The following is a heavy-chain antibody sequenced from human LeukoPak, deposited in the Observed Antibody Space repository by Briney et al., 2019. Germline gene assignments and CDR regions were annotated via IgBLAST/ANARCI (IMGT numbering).Heavy chain of an antibody. D-gene: IGHD2-21*02. J-gene: IGHJ4*02. CDR2: IYTGGST. Sequence: QPGGSLRLSCAASGFTVSRHYMSWVRQAPGKGPEWVSVIYTGGSTYYADSVKGRFTISRDNSKNTLYLQMNSLRVEDTAVYYCARGCSSGDVTAADYWGQGTLVTVSS. CDR3: ARGCSSGDVTAADY. CDR1: GFTVSRHY. V-gene: IGHV3-66*02.